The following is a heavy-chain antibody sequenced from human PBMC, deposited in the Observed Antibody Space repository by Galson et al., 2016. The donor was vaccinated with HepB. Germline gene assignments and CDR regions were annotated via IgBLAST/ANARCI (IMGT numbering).Heavy chain of an antibody. CDR3: AKPFLSSGLYYFDY. CDR2: IRRKDYGGTT. D-gene: IGHD6-19*01. Sequence: SLRLSCAASGLTFGDYAMSWVRQAPGEGLEWVGLIRRKDYGGTTEYAASVKGRFTISRDDSKNIAYLQMNSLRDDDTAVYYCAKPFLSSGLYYFDYWGRGTLVTVSS. V-gene: IGHV3-49*04. CDR1: GLTFGDYA. J-gene: IGHJ4*02.